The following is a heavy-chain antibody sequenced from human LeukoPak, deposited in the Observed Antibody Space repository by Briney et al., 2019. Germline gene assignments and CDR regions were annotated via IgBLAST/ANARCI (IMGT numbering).Heavy chain of an antibody. D-gene: IGHD4-17*01. J-gene: IGHJ3*02. Sequence: SETPSLTCTVSGGSISSYYWSWIRQPPGKGLEWIGYIYYSGSTYYNPSLKSRVTISVDTSKNQFSLKLSSVTAADTAVYYCARESRDNDYGDYVSLPDAAAAFDIWGQGTMVTVSS. V-gene: IGHV4-59*12. CDR3: ARESRDNDYGDYVSLPDAAAAFDI. CDR2: IYYSGST. CDR1: GGSISSYY.